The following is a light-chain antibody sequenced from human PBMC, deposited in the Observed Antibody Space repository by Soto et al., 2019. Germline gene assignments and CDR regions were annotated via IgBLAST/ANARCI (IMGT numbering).Light chain of an antibody. CDR3: QQYGRSLIT. CDR2: GAS. Sequence: EIVMTQSPATLSVSPGERATLSCRASQSVSSNLAWYQQKPGQAPRLLIYGASTRATGIPARFSGSGSGTDFTLTISRLEPEDFAVYYCQQYGRSLITFGQGTRLEIK. CDR1: QSVSSN. J-gene: IGKJ5*01. V-gene: IGKV3-15*01.